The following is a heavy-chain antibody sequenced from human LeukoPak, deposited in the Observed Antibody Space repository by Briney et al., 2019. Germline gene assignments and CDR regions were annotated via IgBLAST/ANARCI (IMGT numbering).Heavy chain of an antibody. CDR1: GFTLSNVW. CDR2: ISGSSDTT. J-gene: IGHJ4*02. V-gene: IGHV3-23*01. CDR3: AKEPNN. Sequence: PGGSLRLSCAASGFTLSNVWMSWVRQAPGKGLEWVSTISGSSDTTYYSDSLKGRFTISRDNSKNTLYLQMNSLRVEDTAIYYCAKEPNNWGQGTLVTVSS.